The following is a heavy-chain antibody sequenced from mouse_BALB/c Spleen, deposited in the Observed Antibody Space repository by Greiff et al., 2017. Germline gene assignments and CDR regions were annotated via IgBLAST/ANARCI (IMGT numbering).Heavy chain of an antibody. CDR1: GFTFSDYY. CDR2: ISDGGSYT. J-gene: IGHJ3*01. D-gene: IGHD2-3*01. V-gene: IGHV5-4*02. Sequence: EVQLVESGGGLVKPGGSLKLSCAASGFTFSDYYMYWVRQTPEKRLEWVATISDGGSYTYYPDSVKGRFTISRDNAKNNLYLQMSSLKSEDTAMYYCARSYDGYRFAYWGQGTLVTVSA. CDR3: ARSYDGYRFAY.